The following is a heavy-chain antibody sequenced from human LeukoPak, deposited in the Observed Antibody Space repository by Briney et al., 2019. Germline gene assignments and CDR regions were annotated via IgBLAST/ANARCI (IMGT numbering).Heavy chain of an antibody. CDR2: IYYSGST. D-gene: IGHD5-18*01. V-gene: IGHV4-30-4*01. J-gene: IGHJ4*02. CDR3: ARVEGEDTAMFY. Sequence: SPTCTFSGGSISSGGYYWGWVRPPPGKGLGWIGYIYYSGSTYYNPSLKSRVTISVDTSKNQFSLKLSSVTAADTAVYYCARVEGEDTAMFYWGQGTLVTVSS. CDR1: GGSISSGGYY.